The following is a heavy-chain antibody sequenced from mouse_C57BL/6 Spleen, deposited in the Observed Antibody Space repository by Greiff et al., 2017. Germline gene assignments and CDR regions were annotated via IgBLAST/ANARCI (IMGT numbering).Heavy chain of an antibody. CDR1: GYTFTDYE. Sequence: VQLQQSGAELVRPGASVTLSCKASGYTFTDYEMHWVKQTPVHGLEWIGAIDPETGGTAYNQKFKGKAILTADKSSSTAYMELRSLTSEDSAVYYCTRDGTTVVAEDFDVWGTGTTVTVSS. D-gene: IGHD1-1*01. J-gene: IGHJ1*03. V-gene: IGHV1-15*01. CDR3: TRDGTTVVAEDFDV. CDR2: IDPETGGT.